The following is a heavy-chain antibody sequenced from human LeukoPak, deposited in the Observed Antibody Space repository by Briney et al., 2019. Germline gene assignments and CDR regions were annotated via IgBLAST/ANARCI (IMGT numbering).Heavy chain of an antibody. CDR1: GFTFSSYW. Sequence: PGGSLRLSCAASGFTFSSYWMHWVRQAPGKGLVWVSRINSDGSSTSYADSVKGRFTISRDNAKNTLYLQMNSLRAEDTAVYYCARAGYYDSSGYYWPFDYWGQGTLVTVSS. D-gene: IGHD3-22*01. CDR3: ARAGYYDSSGYYWPFDY. CDR2: INSDGSST. J-gene: IGHJ4*02. V-gene: IGHV3-74*01.